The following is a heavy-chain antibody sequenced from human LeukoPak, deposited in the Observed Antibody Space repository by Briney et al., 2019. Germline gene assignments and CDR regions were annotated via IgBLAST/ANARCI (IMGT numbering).Heavy chain of an antibody. CDR2: ISYDGSNK. V-gene: IGHV3-30*02. J-gene: IGHJ4*02. CDR3: AKDLSSGSRRAY. CDR1: GFTFSSYG. D-gene: IGHD6-19*01. Sequence: PGGSLRLSCAASGFTFSSYGIHWVRQAPGKGLEWVTFISYDGSNKYHADSVKGRFTISRDNSKNTLYLQMNSLRAEDTGVYYCAKDLSSGSRRAYWGQGTLVTVSS.